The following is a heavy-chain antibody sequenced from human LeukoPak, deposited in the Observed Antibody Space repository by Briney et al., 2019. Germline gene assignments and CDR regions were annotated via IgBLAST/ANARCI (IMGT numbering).Heavy chain of an antibody. Sequence: GGSLRLSCAASGFTFSSYGMHWVRQAPGKGLEWVAVISYVGSNKYYADSVKGRFTISRDNSKNTLYLQMNSLRAEDTAVYYCAKDYDFWSGYSFDYWGQGTLVTVSS. V-gene: IGHV3-30*18. CDR1: GFTFSSYG. CDR3: AKDYDFWSGYSFDY. D-gene: IGHD3-3*01. J-gene: IGHJ4*02. CDR2: ISYVGSNK.